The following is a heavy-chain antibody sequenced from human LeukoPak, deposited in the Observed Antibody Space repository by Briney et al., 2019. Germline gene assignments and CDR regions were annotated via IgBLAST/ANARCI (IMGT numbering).Heavy chain of an antibody. CDR3: ARVSLGLLRLRPFDY. CDR2: INHSGST. V-gene: IGHV4-34*01. Sequence: SETLSLTCAVYGGSFSGYYWSWIRQPPGKGLEWIGEINHSGSTNYNSSLKSRVTISVDTSKNQFSLKLSSVTAADTAVYYCARVSLGLLRLRPFDYWGQGTLVTVSS. D-gene: IGHD5/OR15-5a*01. CDR1: GGSFSGYY. J-gene: IGHJ4*02.